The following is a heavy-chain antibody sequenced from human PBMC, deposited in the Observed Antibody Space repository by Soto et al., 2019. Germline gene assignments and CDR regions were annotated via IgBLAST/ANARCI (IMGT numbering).Heavy chain of an antibody. CDR2: IFPNGNT. CDR3: TRGTFETTAPFY. Sequence: SETLSLTCTVSRGYVNTFHWSWVRQPAGKGLEWIGRIFPNGNTDYSPSLKSRVTLSVDTSKNQFSLTMTSLAAADTAVYYCTRGTFETTAPFYWGQGIPVTVSS. D-gene: IGHD4-17*01. J-gene: IGHJ4*02. V-gene: IGHV4-4*07. CDR1: RGYVNTFH.